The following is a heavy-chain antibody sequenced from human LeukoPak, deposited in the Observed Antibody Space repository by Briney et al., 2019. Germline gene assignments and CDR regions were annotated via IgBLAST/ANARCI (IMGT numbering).Heavy chain of an antibody. D-gene: IGHD6-13*01. CDR1: GFTVSSNY. J-gene: IGHJ4*02. V-gene: IGHV3-21*01. CDR2: ISTSSIYI. Sequence: GGSLRLSCAASGFTVSSNYMNWVRQAAGKGLQWVSSISTSSIYIYYADSVKGRFTISRDNAKNSLFLQMNSLRVEDTAVYYCATIRLGSAAGYDPYYFDSWGQGTLVTVSS. CDR3: ATIRLGSAAGYDPYYFDS.